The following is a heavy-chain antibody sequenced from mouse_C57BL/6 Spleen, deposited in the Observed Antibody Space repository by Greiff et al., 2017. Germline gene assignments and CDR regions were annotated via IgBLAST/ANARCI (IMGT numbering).Heavy chain of an antibody. CDR3: ARTYDYDERPFDY. Sequence: VKLVESGPGLVAPSQSLSITCTVSGFSLTSYAISWVRQPPGKGLEWLGVIWTGGGTNYNSALKSRLSISKDNSKSQVFLKMNSLQTDDTARYDCARTYDYDERPFDYWGQGTTLTVSS. CDR2: IWTGGGT. CDR1: GFSLTSYA. D-gene: IGHD2-4*01. J-gene: IGHJ2*01. V-gene: IGHV2-9-1*01.